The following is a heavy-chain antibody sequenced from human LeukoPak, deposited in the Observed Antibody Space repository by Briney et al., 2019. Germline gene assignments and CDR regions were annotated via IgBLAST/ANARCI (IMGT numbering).Heavy chain of an antibody. CDR1: GFTFSSYA. J-gene: IGHJ4*02. CDR3: AKDARVDTAMVLYTHFDY. D-gene: IGHD5-18*01. V-gene: IGHV3-23*01. CDR2: ISGSGGST. Sequence: GASLRLSCAASGFTFSSYAMSWVRQAPGKGLEWVSAISGSGGSTYYADSVKGRFTISRDNSKNTLYPQMNSLRAEDTAVYYCAKDARVDTAMVLYTHFDYWGQGTLVTVSS.